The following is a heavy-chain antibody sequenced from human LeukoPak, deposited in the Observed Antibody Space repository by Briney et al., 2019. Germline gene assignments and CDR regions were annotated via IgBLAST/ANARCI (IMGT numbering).Heavy chain of an antibody. D-gene: IGHD3-22*01. J-gene: IGHJ4*02. CDR2: ISGSGDRT. Sequence: PGGSLRLSCAASGFTFNNYAMSWFRQTPGKGLEWVSAISGSGDRTYYAESVKGRFSISRDNAKNSLYLQMNSLRAEDTALYYCAKEQGYYDSSGYARFDYWGQGTLVTVSS. V-gene: IGHV3-23*01. CDR1: GFTFNNYA. CDR3: AKEQGYYDSSGYARFDY.